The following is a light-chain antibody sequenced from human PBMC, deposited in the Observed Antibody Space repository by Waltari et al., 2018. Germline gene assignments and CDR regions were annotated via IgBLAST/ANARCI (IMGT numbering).Light chain of an antibody. CDR3: AAWDGSLNGPV. CDR1: SSNVGNNA. J-gene: IGLJ3*02. Sequence: QSVLTQPPSVSGAPRQRVTISCSGSSSNVGNNAVNWYQQLPGKAPKLLIYYDELLPSGVADRFSGSKSGNSASLAISGLQSEDEADYYCAAWDGSLNGPVFGGGTKVTVL. V-gene: IGLV1-36*01. CDR2: YDE.